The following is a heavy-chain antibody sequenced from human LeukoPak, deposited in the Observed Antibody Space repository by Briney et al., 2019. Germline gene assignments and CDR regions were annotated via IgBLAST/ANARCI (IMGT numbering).Heavy chain of an antibody. CDR3: AKASSSTSCYDY. Sequence: GGSLRLSCAASGFTFSSYAMSWVRQAPGKGLEWVSAISGSGGSTHYADSVKGRFTISRDNSKNTLYLQMNSLRAEDTAVYYCAKASSSTSCYDYWGQGTLVTVSS. D-gene: IGHD2-2*01. J-gene: IGHJ4*02. V-gene: IGHV3-23*01. CDR1: GFTFSSYA. CDR2: ISGSGGST.